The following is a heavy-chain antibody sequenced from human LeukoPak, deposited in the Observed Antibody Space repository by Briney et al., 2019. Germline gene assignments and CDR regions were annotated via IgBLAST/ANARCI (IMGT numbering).Heavy chain of an antibody. CDR3: ARVFAPSDSGGYYLKY. V-gene: IGHV1-2*02. CDR2: INPNSGGA. D-gene: IGHD3-22*01. CDR1: GYTFTSYG. J-gene: IGHJ4*02. Sequence: ASVKVSCKASGYTFTSYGISWVRQAPGQGLEWMGWINPNSGGAIYTQKFQGRVTMTRDTSSNTAYMQLSRLAPDDAAVYYCARVFAPSDSGGYYLKYWGQGTLVTVSS.